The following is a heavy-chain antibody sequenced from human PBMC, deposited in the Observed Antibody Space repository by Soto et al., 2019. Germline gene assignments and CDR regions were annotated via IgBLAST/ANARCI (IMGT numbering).Heavy chain of an antibody. J-gene: IGHJ6*02. CDR3: ARFYDFWSGYYSRYYYGMDV. Sequence: GGSLRLSCAASGFTFSSYWMSWVRQAPGKGLEWVANIKQDGSEKYYVDSVKGRSTISRDNAKNSLYLQMNSLRAEDTAVYYCARFYDFWSGYYSRYYYGMDVWGQGTTV. CDR1: GFTFSSYW. D-gene: IGHD3-3*01. V-gene: IGHV3-7*01. CDR2: IKQDGSEK.